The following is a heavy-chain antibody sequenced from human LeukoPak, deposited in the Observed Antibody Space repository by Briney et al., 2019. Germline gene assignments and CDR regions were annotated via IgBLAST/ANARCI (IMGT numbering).Heavy chain of an antibody. CDR3: ARVKGIAVAGIDY. CDR1: GFTFSSYW. V-gene: IGHV3-7*01. Sequence: GGSLRLSCAASGFTFSSYWMSWVRQAPGKGLEWVANIKQDGSEKYYVDSVKGRFTISRDDAKNSLYLQMNSLRAEDTAVYYCARVKGIAVAGIDYWGQGTLVTVSS. D-gene: IGHD6-19*01. J-gene: IGHJ4*02. CDR2: IKQDGSEK.